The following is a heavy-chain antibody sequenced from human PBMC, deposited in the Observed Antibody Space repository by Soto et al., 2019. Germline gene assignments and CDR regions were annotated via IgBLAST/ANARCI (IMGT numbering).Heavy chain of an antibody. CDR3: ARTLSSGTLDV. J-gene: IGHJ6*02. Sequence: SETLSLTCTVSGGSISPYYWTWVRQPPGKGLEWIGYIYYGGTTSYNPSPMSRVTISLDTSKNQFSLKLTSVTAADTAVYYCARTLSSGTLDVWAQGTAVTVSS. V-gene: IGHV4-59*01. D-gene: IGHD3-10*01. CDR1: GGSISPYY. CDR2: IYYGGTT.